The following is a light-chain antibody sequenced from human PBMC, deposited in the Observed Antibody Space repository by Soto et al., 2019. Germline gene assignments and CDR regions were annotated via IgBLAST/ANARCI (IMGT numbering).Light chain of an antibody. Sequence: QSVLTQPPSVSAAPGQKVTISCSGSSSNIGNNYVSWYQHLPGTAPKLLIYENNKRPSGIPARFSGSKSSTSATLGIAGLQTGDEADYYCGTWDSSLSVGVFGGGTKLTVL. V-gene: IGLV1-51*01. CDR2: ENN. CDR3: GTWDSSLSVGV. CDR1: SSNIGNNY. J-gene: IGLJ2*01.